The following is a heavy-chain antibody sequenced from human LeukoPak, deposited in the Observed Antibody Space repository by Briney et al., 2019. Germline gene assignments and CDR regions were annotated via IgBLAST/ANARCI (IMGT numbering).Heavy chain of an antibody. Sequence: PGGSLRLSCAASGFTFSSYAMSWVRQAPGKGLEWIGYIYYSGSTNYNPSLESRVTISVDTSKNQFSLKVNSVTAADTAIYYCARRGGSERSFDYWGQGTLVTVSS. CDR2: IYYSGST. J-gene: IGHJ4*02. D-gene: IGHD2-15*01. V-gene: IGHV4-59*01. CDR3: ARRGGSERSFDY. CDR1: GFTFSSYA.